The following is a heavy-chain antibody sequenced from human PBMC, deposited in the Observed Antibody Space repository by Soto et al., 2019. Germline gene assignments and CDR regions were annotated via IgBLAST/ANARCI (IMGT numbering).Heavy chain of an antibody. CDR3: ARSPDYTTGWYYFDY. V-gene: IGHV4-4*02. CDR1: GGSISGNYW. CDR2: ISQRGSN. Sequence: QVQLKESGPGLVRPSGTLSLTCAVSGGSISGNYWWHWVRQSPGKGLEWIGEISQRGSNNYSPSFRSRVTVSVDKSKHQVSLSLRSVTAADTAVYYCARSPDYTTGWYYFDYWGQGTLVTVSS. J-gene: IGHJ4*02. D-gene: IGHD6-19*01.